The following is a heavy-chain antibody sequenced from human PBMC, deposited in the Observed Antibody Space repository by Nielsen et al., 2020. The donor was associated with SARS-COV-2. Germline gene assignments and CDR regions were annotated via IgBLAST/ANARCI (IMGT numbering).Heavy chain of an antibody. V-gene: IGHV3-23*01. CDR2: ISGSGGST. Sequence: GESLKISCAASGFTFSSYAMSWVRQAPGKGLEWVSAISGSGGSTYYADSVKGRFTISRDNSKNTLYLQMNSLRAEDTAVYYCASGYYDSSGYYYWGYWGQGTLVTVSS. CDR1: GFTFSSYA. CDR3: ASGYYDSSGYYYWGY. J-gene: IGHJ4*02. D-gene: IGHD3-22*01.